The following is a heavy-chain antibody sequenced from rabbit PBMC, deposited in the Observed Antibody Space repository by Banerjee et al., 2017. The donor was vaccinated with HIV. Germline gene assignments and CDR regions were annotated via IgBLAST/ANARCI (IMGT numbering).Heavy chain of an antibody. CDR3: VRETETYTAYAGYGDFNL. CDR1: GFSFSSGYY. CDR2: IYTGDGST. D-gene: IGHD7-1*01. Sequence: QEQLEESGGDLVKPGASLTLTCTASGFSFSSGYYMCWVRQAPGKGLEWIACIYTGDGSTYYASWVKGRFTISKTLTTVTLQMTSLTAADTATYFCVRETETYTAYAGYGDFNLWGPGTLVTVS. J-gene: IGHJ4*01. V-gene: IGHV1S45*01.